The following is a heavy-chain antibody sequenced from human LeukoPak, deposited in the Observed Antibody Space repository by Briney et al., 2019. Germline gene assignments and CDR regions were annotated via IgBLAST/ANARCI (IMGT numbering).Heavy chain of an antibody. CDR3: AKIAGTRGDAFDI. Sequence: GGSLRLSCAASGFTFSSYGMHWVRQAPGKGLEWVAVIWYDGSNKYYADSVKGRFTIPRDNSKNTLYLQMNSLRAEDTAVYYCAKIAGTRGDAFDIWGQGTMVTVSS. J-gene: IGHJ3*02. V-gene: IGHV3-33*06. D-gene: IGHD6-13*01. CDR2: IWYDGSNK. CDR1: GFTFSSYG.